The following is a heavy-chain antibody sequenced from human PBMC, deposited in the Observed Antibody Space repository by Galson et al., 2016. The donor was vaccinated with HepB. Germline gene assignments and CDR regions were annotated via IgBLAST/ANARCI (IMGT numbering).Heavy chain of an antibody. V-gene: IGHV5-51*01. CDR2: IYPGDSDT. CDR1: GYNFPSQW. CDR3: ASGKWRDFDY. Sequence: QSGAEVKKPGESVTISCQGSGYNFPSQWIGWVRQMPGKGLEWMGLIYPGDSDTRYSPSFQGQVTISADRSISTTYLQWSRLEASDTAIYYCASGKWRDFDYWGQGTLLTVAS. D-gene: IGHD1-26*01. J-gene: IGHJ4*02.